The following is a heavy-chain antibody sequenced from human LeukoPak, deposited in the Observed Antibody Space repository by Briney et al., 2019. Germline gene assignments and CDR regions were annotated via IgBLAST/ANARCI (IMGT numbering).Heavy chain of an antibody. CDR1: GFTFSSHS. J-gene: IGHJ4*02. CDR2: IVGSSSII. V-gene: IGHV3-48*02. D-gene: IGHD6-13*01. Sequence: PGGSLRLSCAASGFTFSSHSMNWVRQAPGKGLEWVAYIVGSSSIIYYADSVKGRFTISRDNAKNSLYLQMNSLRDEDTAVYYCARDGDFAAAGPDYWGQGTLVTVSS. CDR3: ARDGDFAAAGPDY.